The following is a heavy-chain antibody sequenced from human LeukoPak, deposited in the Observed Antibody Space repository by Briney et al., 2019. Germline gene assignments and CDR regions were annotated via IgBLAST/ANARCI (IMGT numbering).Heavy chain of an antibody. CDR3: ARGSSGYEKVFDY. J-gene: IGHJ4*02. CDR2: IDHGGRN. CDR1: GGSFSGYY. V-gene: IGHV4-34*01. Sequence: PSETLSLTCAVYGGSFSGYYWSWIRQSPGKGLEWIGEIDHGGRNNYSPSLKSRLTISVDRSKNQFSLKLSSVTAADTAVYYCARGSSGYEKVFDYWGQGTLVTVSS. D-gene: IGHD3-22*01.